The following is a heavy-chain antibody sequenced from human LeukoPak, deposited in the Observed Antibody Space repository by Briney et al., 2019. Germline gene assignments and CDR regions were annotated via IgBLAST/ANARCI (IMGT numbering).Heavy chain of an antibody. D-gene: IGHD3-22*01. CDR2: INSDGSST. CDR3: VREGDRSGYYLDAFDI. V-gene: IGHV3-74*01. J-gene: IGHJ3*02. CDR1: GFTFSTSW. Sequence: GGSLRLSCATSGFTFSTSWMHWVRQATGKGLMWVSRINSDGSSTSYADSVKGRFTIARDNARNTLYLQMNSLRAEDTAVYYCVREGDRSGYYLDAFDIWGQGTMVTVSS.